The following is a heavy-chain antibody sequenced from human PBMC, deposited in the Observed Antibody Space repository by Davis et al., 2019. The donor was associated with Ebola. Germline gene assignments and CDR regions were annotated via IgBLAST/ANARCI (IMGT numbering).Heavy chain of an antibody. CDR2: IYHSGST. CDR3: ATGWYCSGGSCLDY. D-gene: IGHD2-15*01. CDR1: GGSISSSNW. V-gene: IGHV4-4*02. Sequence: MPSETLSLTCAVSGGSISSSNWWSWVRQPPGKGLEWIGEIYHSGSTNYNPSLKSRVTISVDKSKNQFSLKLSSVTAADTAVYYCATGWYCSGGSCLDYWGQGILVTVSS. J-gene: IGHJ4*02.